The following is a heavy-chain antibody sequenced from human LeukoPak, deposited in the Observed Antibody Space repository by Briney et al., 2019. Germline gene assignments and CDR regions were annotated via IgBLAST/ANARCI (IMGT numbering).Heavy chain of an antibody. J-gene: IGHJ3*02. Sequence: ASVKVSCKASGYTFTSYYMHWVRQAPGQGLEWMGIINPSGGSTSYAQKFQGRATMTRDTSTSTVYMELSSLRSEDTAVYYCARPKRIAVAGSGAFDIWGQGTMVTVSS. D-gene: IGHD6-19*01. CDR3: ARPKRIAVAGSGAFDI. CDR1: GYTFTSYY. CDR2: INPSGGST. V-gene: IGHV1-46*01.